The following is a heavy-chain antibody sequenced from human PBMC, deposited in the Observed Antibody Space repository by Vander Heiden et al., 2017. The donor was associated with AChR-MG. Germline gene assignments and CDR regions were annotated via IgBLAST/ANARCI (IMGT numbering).Heavy chain of an antibody. CDR1: GSPFTGYY. Sequence: QVQLVQSGAEVKKPVSSVKVSCKASGSPFTGYYMHCVRQAPGQGLEWMGWINPNSGGTNYAQKFQGWVTMTRDTSISTAYMELSRLRSDATAVYYCARGRGYSYGYDYWGQGTLVTVSS. V-gene: IGHV1-2*04. J-gene: IGHJ4*02. D-gene: IGHD5-18*01. CDR2: INPNSGGT. CDR3: ARGRGYSYGYDY.